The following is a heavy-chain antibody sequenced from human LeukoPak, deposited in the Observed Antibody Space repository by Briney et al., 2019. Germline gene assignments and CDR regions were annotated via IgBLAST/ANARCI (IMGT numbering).Heavy chain of an antibody. CDR1: GGSISSYY. D-gene: IGHD3-16*01. CDR2: IYYSGST. Sequence: SETLSLTCTVSGGSISSYYWSWIRQPPGKGLEWIGYIYYSGSTNYNPSLKSRVTISVDTSQNQFSLKLSSVTAADTAVYYCARGREGGLDYWGQGTLVTVSS. V-gene: IGHV4-59*01. CDR3: ARGREGGLDY. J-gene: IGHJ4*02.